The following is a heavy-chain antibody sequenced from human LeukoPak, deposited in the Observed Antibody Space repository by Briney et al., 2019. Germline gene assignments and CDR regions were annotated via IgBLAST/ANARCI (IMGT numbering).Heavy chain of an antibody. Sequence: SETLSLTCTVSGGSISSGSYYWSWIRQPAGKGLEWTGRIYTSGSTNYNPSLKSRVTISVDTSKNQFSLKLSSVTAADTAVYYCARGRRDGYNQYFDYWGQGTLVTVSS. J-gene: IGHJ4*02. CDR1: GGSISSGSYY. CDR3: ARGRRDGYNQYFDY. CDR2: IYTSGST. D-gene: IGHD5-24*01. V-gene: IGHV4-61*02.